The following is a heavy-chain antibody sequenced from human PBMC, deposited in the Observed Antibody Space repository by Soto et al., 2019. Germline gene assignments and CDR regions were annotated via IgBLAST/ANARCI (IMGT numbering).Heavy chain of an antibody. CDR3: ARRSSGWYFDC. CDR1: GFTFSSYA. V-gene: IGHV3-23*01. CDR2: ISGSGGST. D-gene: IGHD6-19*01. Sequence: EVQLLESGGGLVQPGGSLRLSCAASGFTFSSYAMNWVRQAPGKGLEWVAVISGSGGSTYYADSVKGRFTISRDNSKNTLYLQMNSLLADDAAVYYCARRSSGWYFDCWGQGTLVTVSS. J-gene: IGHJ4*02.